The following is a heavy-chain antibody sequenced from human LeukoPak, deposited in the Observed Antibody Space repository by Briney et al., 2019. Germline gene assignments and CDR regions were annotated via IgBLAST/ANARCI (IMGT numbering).Heavy chain of an antibody. D-gene: IGHD3-3*01. Sequence: SETLSLTCTVSGGSISSSSYYWGWIRQPPGKGLEWIGSIYHSGSTYYNPSLKSRVTISVDTSKNQFSLKLSSVTAADTAVYYCARGRITIFGVVTPFDYWGQGTLVTVSS. CDR3: ARGRITIFGVVTPFDY. CDR1: GGSISSSSYY. V-gene: IGHV4-39*07. J-gene: IGHJ4*02. CDR2: IYHSGST.